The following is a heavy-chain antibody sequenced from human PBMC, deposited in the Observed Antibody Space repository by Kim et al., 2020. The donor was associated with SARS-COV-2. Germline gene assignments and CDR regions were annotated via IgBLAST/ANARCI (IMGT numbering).Heavy chain of an antibody. V-gene: IGHV3-9*01. CDR1: GFTFDDYA. Sequence: GGSLRLSCAASGFTFDDYAMHWVRQAPGKGLEWVSGISWNSGSIGYADSVKGRFTISRDNAKNSLYLQMNSLRAEDTALYYCAKDEAVTAYGMDVWGQGTTVTVSS. D-gene: IGHD2-21*02. J-gene: IGHJ6*02. CDR2: ISWNSGSI. CDR3: AKDEAVTAYGMDV.